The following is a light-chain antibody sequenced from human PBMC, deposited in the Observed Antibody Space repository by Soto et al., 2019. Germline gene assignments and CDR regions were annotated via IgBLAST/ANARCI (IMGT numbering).Light chain of an antibody. CDR2: SNN. Sequence: QSVLTQPPSASGTPGQRVTISCSGSSSNIGSNYVYWYQQLPGTAPKLLMYSNNQRPSGVPDRFSGSKSGTSASLAISGLLSEDEADYYCAAWDDSLSGRVLGGGTKLTVL. V-gene: IGLV1-47*02. CDR3: AAWDDSLSGRV. J-gene: IGLJ3*02. CDR1: SSNIGSNY.